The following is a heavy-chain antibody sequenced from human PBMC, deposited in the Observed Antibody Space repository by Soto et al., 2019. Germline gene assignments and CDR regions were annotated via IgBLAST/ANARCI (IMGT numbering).Heavy chain of an antibody. V-gene: IGHV4-4*02. D-gene: IGHD2-21*02. CDR1: GDSIRTSNW. CDR2: IYSSGTT. J-gene: IGHJ5*02. Sequence: QVQLQELGPGLVKSSGTLSLACTVSGDSIRTSNWWSWVRQTPGKGLEWIGEIYSSGTTNFNPSLKSRVSISVDESRNQFSLNLTSVTAADTAVYFCARAPGVVVGTSILSSWFDPWGQGTLVIVSS. CDR3: ARAPGVVVGTSILSSWFDP.